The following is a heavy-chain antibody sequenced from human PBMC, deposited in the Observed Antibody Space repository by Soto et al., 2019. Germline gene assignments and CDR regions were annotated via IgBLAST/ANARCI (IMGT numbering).Heavy chain of an antibody. CDR1: GFTFSSYS. CDR3: ATDWVKVVVAATGWFVP. D-gene: IGHD2-15*01. Sequence: EVQLVESGGGLVKPGGSLRLSCAASGFTFSSYSMNWVRQAPGKGLEWVSSISSSSSYIYYADSVKGRFTISRDNAKKSLYMQLRSLRAEDTAVYYCATDWVKVVVAATGWFVPWGQGPLVTVSS. V-gene: IGHV3-21*01. J-gene: IGHJ5*02. CDR2: ISSSSSYI.